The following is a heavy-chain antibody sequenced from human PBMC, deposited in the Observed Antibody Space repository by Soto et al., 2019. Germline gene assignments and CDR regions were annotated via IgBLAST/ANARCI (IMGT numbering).Heavy chain of an antibody. D-gene: IGHD3-16*02. J-gene: IGHJ4*02. V-gene: IGHV4-34*01. CDR1: GGSFSGYY. CDR2: INHSGST. CDR3: ARGPGIMITFGGVIEPTPFVY. Sequence: PSETLSLTCAVYGGSFSGYYWSWIRQPPWKGLEWIGEINHSGSTNYNPSLKSRVTISVDTSKNQFSLKLSSVTAADTAVYYCARGPGIMITFGGVIEPTPFVYWGRGTLVTVSS.